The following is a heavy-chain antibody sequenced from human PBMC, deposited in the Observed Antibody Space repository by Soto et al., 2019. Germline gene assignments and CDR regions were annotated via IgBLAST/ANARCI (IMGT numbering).Heavy chain of an antibody. CDR1: GFTFSYAW. J-gene: IGHJ4*01. V-gene: IGHV3-15*07. D-gene: IGHD1-26*01. CDR2: IKSRTDGGTT. Sequence: EVQLVESGGGLVQPGGSLRLSCAASGFTFSYAWINWVRQAPGKGLEWVGRIKSRTDGGTTDFAAPVKGRFAISRDDAKNILFVQMNSLQIEDTAVYYCTTDSSSSGTINRFDYWGRGALVTVSS. CDR3: TTDSSSSGTINRFDY.